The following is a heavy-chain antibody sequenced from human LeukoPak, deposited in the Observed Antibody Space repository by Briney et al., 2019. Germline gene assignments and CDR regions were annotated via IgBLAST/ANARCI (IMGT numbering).Heavy chain of an antibody. V-gene: IGHV3-23*01. J-gene: IGHJ4*02. Sequence: GGSLRLSCAASGFTFSSYAVSWVRQAPGKGLEWVSAISGSGGSTYYADSVKGRFTISRDNSRDTLYLQMNSLRAEDTAVYYCTKGYYDYVWGSYYFDYWGQGTLVTVSS. D-gene: IGHD3-16*01. CDR3: TKGYYDYVWGSYYFDY. CDR2: ISGSGGST. CDR1: GFTFSSYA.